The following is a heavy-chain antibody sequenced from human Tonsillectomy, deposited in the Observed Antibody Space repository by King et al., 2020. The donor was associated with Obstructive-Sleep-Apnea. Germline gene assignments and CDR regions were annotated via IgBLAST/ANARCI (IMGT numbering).Heavy chain of an antibody. J-gene: IGHJ6*02. Sequence: QLQESGPGLVKPSQTLSLTCTVSGGSISSGGYYWSWIRQHPGKGREWIGYIFYSGSTSYTPSLKRRVTISVYTSKNQFSLKLSSVTAADTAGYYCARDSRTVTYYYYGMDVWGQGTTVTVSS. CDR2: IFYSGST. D-gene: IGHD4-11*01. CDR1: GGSISSGGYY. V-gene: IGHV4-31*03. CDR3: ARDSRTVTYYYYGMDV.